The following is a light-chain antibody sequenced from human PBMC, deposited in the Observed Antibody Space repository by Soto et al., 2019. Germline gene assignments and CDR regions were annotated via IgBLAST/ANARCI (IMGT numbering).Light chain of an antibody. CDR3: SSYTSSSTSVV. J-gene: IGLJ2*01. Sequence: QSVLTQPASVSGSPGQSITISCTGTSSDVGGYNYVSWYQQHPGKAPKLRIYDVSNRPSGVSNRFSGSKSGNTASLTISGLQAEDEADYYCSSYTSSSTSVVFGGGTKLTV. CDR1: SSDVGGYNY. V-gene: IGLV2-14*01. CDR2: DVS.